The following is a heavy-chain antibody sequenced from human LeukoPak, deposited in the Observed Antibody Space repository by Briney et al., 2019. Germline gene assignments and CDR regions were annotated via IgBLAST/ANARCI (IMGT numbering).Heavy chain of an antibody. J-gene: IGHJ4*02. CDR3: GTHAGRTGSDD. CDR1: GFIFSGYY. CDR2: ISGSGHDI. D-gene: IGHD3/OR15-3a*01. V-gene: IGHV3-11*01. Sequence: GGSLRLSCATSGFIFSGYYMSWIRQAPGKGLEWVSYISGSGHDISYADSVKGRFTISRDNAKGSLYLQMNSLRAADTAVYCCGTHAGRTGSDDWGQGTLVTVSS.